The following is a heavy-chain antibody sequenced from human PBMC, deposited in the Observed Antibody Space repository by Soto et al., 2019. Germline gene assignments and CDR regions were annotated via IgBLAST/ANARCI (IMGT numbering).Heavy chain of an antibody. D-gene: IGHD4-17*01. CDR3: ARGVTTVTTIDY. V-gene: IGHV4-30-2*01. CDR2: IYHSGST. CDR1: GGSISSGGYS. J-gene: IGHJ4*02. Sequence: SETLSLTCAVSGGSISSGGYSWSWIRKPPGKGLEWIGYIYHSGSTYNNPSLKSRVTISVDRSKNQFSLKLSSVTAADTAVYYCARGVTTVTTIDYWGQGTLVTVSS.